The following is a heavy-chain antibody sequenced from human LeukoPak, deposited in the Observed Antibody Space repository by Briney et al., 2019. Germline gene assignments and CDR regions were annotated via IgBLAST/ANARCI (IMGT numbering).Heavy chain of an antibody. CDR1: GYTFTSYY. J-gene: IGHJ4*02. Sequence: ASVKASCKASGYTFTSYYMHWVRQAPGRGLEWMGIINPSGGSTSYAQKFQGRVTMTRDTSTSTVYMELSSLRSEDTAVYYCASNDFWSGSSPWYFDYWGQGTLVTVSS. D-gene: IGHD3-3*01. V-gene: IGHV1-46*01. CDR3: ASNDFWSGSSPWYFDY. CDR2: INPSGGST.